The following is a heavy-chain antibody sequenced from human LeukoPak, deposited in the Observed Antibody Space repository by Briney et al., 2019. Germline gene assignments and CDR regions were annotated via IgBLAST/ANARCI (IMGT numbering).Heavy chain of an antibody. J-gene: IGHJ6*03. V-gene: IGHV4-4*07. CDR1: GGSISSYY. D-gene: IGHD6-6*01. CDR3: ARDRPAARHYYYYYMDV. Sequence: SETLSLTCTVSGGSISSYYWSWIRQPAGKGLEWIGRIYTSGSTNYNPSLKSRVTMSVDTSKNQFSLKLSSVTAADTAVYYCARDRPAARHYYYYYMDVWGKGTTVTVSS. CDR2: IYTSGST.